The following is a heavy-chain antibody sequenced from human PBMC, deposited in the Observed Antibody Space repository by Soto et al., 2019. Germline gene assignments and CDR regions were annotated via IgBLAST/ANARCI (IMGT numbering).Heavy chain of an antibody. CDR3: ARDLAYGMDV. D-gene: IGHD3-3*02. Sequence: SETLSLTCTVSGGSISSYYWSWIRQPPGKGLEWIGYMYFRGSTNYNPSLKSRVTISVDTSKNQFSLKLSSVTAADTAVYYCARDLAYGMDVWGQGTTVTVSS. CDR1: GGSISSYY. CDR2: MYFRGST. J-gene: IGHJ6*02. V-gene: IGHV4-59*01.